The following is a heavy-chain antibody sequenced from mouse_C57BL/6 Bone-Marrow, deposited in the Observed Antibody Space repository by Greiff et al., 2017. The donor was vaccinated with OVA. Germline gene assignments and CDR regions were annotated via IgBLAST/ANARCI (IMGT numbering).Heavy chain of an antibody. V-gene: IGHV1-20*01. CDR2: INPYNGDT. D-gene: IGHD1-1*01. CDR3: ARDYYSTVVAPYYFDY. CDR1: GYSFTGYF. Sequence: VQLQQSGPELVKPGDSVKISCKASGYSFTGYFMNWVMQSHGKSLEWIGRINPYNGDTFYNQKFKGKATLTVDKSSSTAHMELRSLTSEDSAVYYCARDYYSTVVAPYYFDYWGQGTTLTVSS. J-gene: IGHJ2*01.